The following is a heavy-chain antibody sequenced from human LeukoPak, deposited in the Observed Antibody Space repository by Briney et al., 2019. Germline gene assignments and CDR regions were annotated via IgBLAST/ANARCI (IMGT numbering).Heavy chain of an antibody. J-gene: IGHJ3*02. V-gene: IGHV3-74*01. CDR2: LNNDGSST. D-gene: IGHD2-21*01. CDR3: ARDVANAFDI. CDR1: GFXFSVYW. Sequence: GGSLRLSCAASGFXFSVYWIHWVRQAPGKGLVWVSRLNNDGSSTTYADSVKGRFTISRDNAKNTLSLQMNSLRAEDTAVYYCARDVANAFDIWGQGTMVTVSS.